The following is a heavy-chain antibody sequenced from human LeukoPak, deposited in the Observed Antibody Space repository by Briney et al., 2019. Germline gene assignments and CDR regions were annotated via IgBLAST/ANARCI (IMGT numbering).Heavy chain of an antibody. CDR3: ARDLREHGVFDI. Sequence: RASVKVSCKASGGTFSSYAISWVRQAPGQGLEWMGGIIPIFGTANYAQKFQGRVTITADESTSTAYMELSSLRSEDTAVYYCARDLREHGVFDIWGQGTMVTVSS. J-gene: IGHJ3*02. CDR2: IIPIFGTA. D-gene: IGHD1-26*01. V-gene: IGHV1-69*13. CDR1: GGTFSSYA.